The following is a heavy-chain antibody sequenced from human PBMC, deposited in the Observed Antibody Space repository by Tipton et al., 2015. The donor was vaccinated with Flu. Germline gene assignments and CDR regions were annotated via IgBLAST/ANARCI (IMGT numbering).Heavy chain of an antibody. D-gene: IGHD3-10*01. CDR2: ITWNSGSM. CDR3: AKDLGFHGSAFCGDL. J-gene: IGHJ5*02. Sequence: SLRLSCAASGFRFEDYAMHWVRQAPGKGLEWVSGITWNSGSMAYADSVKGRFTISRDNAKNFLYLQMNSLRLEDTALYYCAKDLGFHGSAFCGDLWGQGTLVTVST. V-gene: IGHV3-9*01. CDR1: GFRFEDYA.